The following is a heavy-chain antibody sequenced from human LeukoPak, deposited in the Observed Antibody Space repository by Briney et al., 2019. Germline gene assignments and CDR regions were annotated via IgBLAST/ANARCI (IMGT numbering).Heavy chain of an antibody. CDR2: IYDSGST. V-gene: IGHV4-59*01. J-gene: IGHJ3*02. CDR1: CVSISSYY. Sequence: SDTLSLTCTVSCVSISSYYLSWIRQPPGKGRECIGYIYDSGSTNYNPSLKSLRTISVDTSKNQFSLKLSSVTDADTAVYYCACLTTADAFDIWGQGTMVTVSS. D-gene: IGHD3-22*01. CDR3: ACLTTADAFDI.